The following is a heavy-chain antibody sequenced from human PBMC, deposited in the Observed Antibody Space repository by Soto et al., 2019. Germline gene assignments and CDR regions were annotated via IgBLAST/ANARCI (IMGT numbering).Heavy chain of an antibody. V-gene: IGHV4-4*02. D-gene: IGHD6-19*01. CDR3: ANLAVAGRYYYYGMDV. CDR1: GGSISSSSC. Sequence: EALSLTGAVSGGSISSSSCGSWVRQPPVKGLEWIGEIYHSGSTNYNPSLKSRVTISVGKSKNQLSLNLSSVTAADTAVYYCANLAVAGRYYYYGMDVWGQGTTVTVSS. J-gene: IGHJ6*02. CDR2: IYHSGST.